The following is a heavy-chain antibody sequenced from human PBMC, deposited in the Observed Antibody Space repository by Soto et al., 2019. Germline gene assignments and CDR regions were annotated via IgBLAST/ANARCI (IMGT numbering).Heavy chain of an antibody. CDR2: IYYSGST. CDR1: GGSISSGGYY. J-gene: IGHJ6*02. D-gene: IGHD3-22*01. Sequence: SETLSLTCTVSGGSISSGGYYWSWIRQHPGKGLEWIGYIYYSGSTYYNPSLKSRVTISVDTSKNQFSLKLSSVTAADTAVYYCARDLGYFSWPRSNHYRLAVCGQGSSVPGSS. V-gene: IGHV4-31*03. CDR3: ARDLGYFSWPRSNHYRLAV.